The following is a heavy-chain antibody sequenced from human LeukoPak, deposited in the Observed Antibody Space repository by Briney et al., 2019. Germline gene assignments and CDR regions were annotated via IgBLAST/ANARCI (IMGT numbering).Heavy chain of an antibody. CDR1: GYTFAKYA. J-gene: IGHJ6*02. V-gene: IGHV1-3*01. CDR3: VRVASDYYYYYGLDV. Sequence: ASVKVSCKASGYTFAKYAIHWVRQAPGQRLEWMGWINAGNGNTRYSQKFQGRVTITRDTSASTALMELSSLTSEDTAVYYCVRVASDYYYYYGLDVRGQGTTVTVSS. CDR2: INAGNGNT.